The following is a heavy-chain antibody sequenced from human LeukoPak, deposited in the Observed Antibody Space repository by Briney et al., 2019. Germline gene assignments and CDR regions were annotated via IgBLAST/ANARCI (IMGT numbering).Heavy chain of an antibody. Sequence: GGSLRVFCAASGFTFSSYAMSWVRQAPGKGLEWVSAISGSGGSTYYADSVKGRFTISSDNSKNTLYLQMNSLRAEDTAVYYCAKTALTRTTGLVDYWGQGTLVTVSS. J-gene: IGHJ4*02. CDR2: ISGSGGST. D-gene: IGHD1-7*01. V-gene: IGHV3-23*01. CDR1: GFTFSSYA. CDR3: AKTALTRTTGLVDY.